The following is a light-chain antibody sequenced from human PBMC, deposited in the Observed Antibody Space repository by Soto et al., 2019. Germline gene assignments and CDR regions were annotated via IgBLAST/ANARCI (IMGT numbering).Light chain of an antibody. Sequence: QSALTQPASVSGSPGQSITISCTGTSRDVGIYNLVSWYQLHPGKVPKLIIYEDTKRPSGISSRFSGSESGITAFLTISGLQAEDEADYYCCSYAGSSTYVFGTGTNLTVL. CDR2: EDT. J-gene: IGLJ1*01. CDR1: SRDVGIYNL. V-gene: IGLV2-23*01. CDR3: CSYAGSSTYV.